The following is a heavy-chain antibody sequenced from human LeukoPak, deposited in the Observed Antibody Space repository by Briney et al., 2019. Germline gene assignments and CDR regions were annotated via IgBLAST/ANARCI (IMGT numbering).Heavy chain of an antibody. CDR1: RFTSGDYS. Sequence: PGGALRLSSTDPRFTSGDYSMNWVRQAPGKGLEWVAHIKIDGGQIYYADSVKGGVTISRDNAKRSLYLQMNSLRAEDTAVYYCARGPSGYHNTGGQGTLVTVSS. CDR3: ARGPSGYHNT. V-gene: IGHV3-7*01. CDR2: IKIDGGQI. D-gene: IGHD5-12*01. J-gene: IGHJ4*02.